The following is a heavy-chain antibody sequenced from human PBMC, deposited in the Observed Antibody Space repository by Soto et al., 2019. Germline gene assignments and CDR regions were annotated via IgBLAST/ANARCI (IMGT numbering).Heavy chain of an antibody. Sequence: SETLSLTCTVSGGSISSYYWSWFRQPPGKGLEWIGYIYYSGSTDYNPSLKSRVTISVDTSKNQFSLKLNSVTAADTAVYYCAMMYSSSWYFDYWGQGTLVTVFS. CDR1: GGSISSYY. V-gene: IGHV4-59*01. CDR2: IYYSGST. J-gene: IGHJ4*02. CDR3: AMMYSSSWYFDY. D-gene: IGHD6-13*01.